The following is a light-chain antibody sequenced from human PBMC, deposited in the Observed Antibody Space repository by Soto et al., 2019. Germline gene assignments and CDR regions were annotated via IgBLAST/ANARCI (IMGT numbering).Light chain of an antibody. CDR1: SSNIGSNY. V-gene: IGLV1-47*01. Sequence: QSXLTQPPSASGTPGQRVTISCSGSSSNIGSNYVYWYQQLPGTAPKLLIYRNNQRPSGVPDRFSGSKSGTSASLAISGHRSEDEADYYCAAWDDSLSGSYVFGTGTKFTVL. CDR3: AAWDDSLSGSYV. CDR2: RNN. J-gene: IGLJ1*01.